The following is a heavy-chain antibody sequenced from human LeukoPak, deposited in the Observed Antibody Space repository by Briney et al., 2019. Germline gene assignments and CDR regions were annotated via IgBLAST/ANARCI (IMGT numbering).Heavy chain of an antibody. Sequence: SETLSFTCTVYGASINNNYWTWIRQRPGKGLEWIGYIYFLWSADYNPFLKSGIAISVDTSRNPISLKRSPGTAADTAVYYCARDTSSSYDVLTGYTTFAGYFQLWGQGTLVTVSS. J-gene: IGHJ1*01. V-gene: IGHV4-59*01. CDR1: GASINNNY. CDR2: IYFLWSA. D-gene: IGHD3-9*01. CDR3: ARDTSSSYDVLTGYTTFAGYFQL.